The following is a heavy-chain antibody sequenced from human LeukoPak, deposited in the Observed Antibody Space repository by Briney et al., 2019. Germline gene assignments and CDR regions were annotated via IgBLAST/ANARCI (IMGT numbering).Heavy chain of an antibody. CDR2: IYYSGST. CDR1: GGSISSYY. V-gene: IGHV4-59*12. Sequence: TSETLSLTCTVSGGSISSYYWSWIRQPPGKGLEWIGYIYYSGSTYYNPSLKSRVTISVDTSKNQFSLKLSSVTAADTAVYYCARDLIYSSSWLYYFDYWGQGTLVTVSS. CDR3: ARDLIYSSSWLYYFDY. D-gene: IGHD6-13*01. J-gene: IGHJ4*02.